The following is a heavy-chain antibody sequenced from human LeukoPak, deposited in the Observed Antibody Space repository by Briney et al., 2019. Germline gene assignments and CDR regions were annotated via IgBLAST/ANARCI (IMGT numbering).Heavy chain of an antibody. V-gene: IGHV4-4*02. CDR3: AGNVLLDAFDI. D-gene: IGHD3-10*02. CDR1: GGSISSSNW. J-gene: IGHJ3*02. Sequence: PSETLSLTCAVSGGSISSSNWWSWVRQPPGKGLEWIGEIYHSGSTNYNLSLKSRVTISVDKSKNQFSLKLSSVTAADTAAYYCAGNVLLDAFDIWGQGTMVTVSS. CDR2: IYHSGST.